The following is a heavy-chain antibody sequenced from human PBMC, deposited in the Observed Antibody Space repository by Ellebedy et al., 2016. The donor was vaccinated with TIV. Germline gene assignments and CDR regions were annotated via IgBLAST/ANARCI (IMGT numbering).Heavy chain of an antibody. V-gene: IGHV3-49*04. CDR3: TRAVSRHWLAFRFDY. Sequence: GESLKISCTASGFTFGDYAMSWVRQAPGKGLEWVGFIRGKTYGGTTDYAASVKGRFTISRDDSKSIAYLQMNSLKTEDTAVYYCTRAVSRHWLAFRFDYWGQGTLVTVSS. CDR2: IRGKTYGGTT. D-gene: IGHD6-19*01. J-gene: IGHJ4*02. CDR1: GFTFGDYA.